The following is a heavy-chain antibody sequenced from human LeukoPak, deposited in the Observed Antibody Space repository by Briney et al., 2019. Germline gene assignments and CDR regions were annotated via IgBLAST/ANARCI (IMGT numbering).Heavy chain of an antibody. D-gene: IGHD2-2*01. J-gene: IGHJ4*02. CDR1: GGSFSGYY. Sequence: SETLSFTCAVYGGSFSGYYWSWIRQPPGKGLEWIGEINHSGSTNYNPSLKSRVTISVDTSKNQFSLKLSSVTAADTAVYYCARAVVPAAQNRLKYYFDYWGQGTLVTVSS. CDR3: ARAVVPAAQNRLKYYFDY. V-gene: IGHV4-34*01. CDR2: INHSGST.